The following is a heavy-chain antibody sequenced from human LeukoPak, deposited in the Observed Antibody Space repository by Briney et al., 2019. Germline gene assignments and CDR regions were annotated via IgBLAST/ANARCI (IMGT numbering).Heavy chain of an antibody. CDR1: GFTFSSYA. CDR2: ISYDGSNK. CDR3: ASRTVNFSYYYYMDV. J-gene: IGHJ6*03. D-gene: IGHD4-17*01. Sequence: PGGSLRLSCAASGFTFSSYAMHWVRQAPGRGLEWVAVISYDGSNKYYADSVKGRFTISRDNSKNTLYLQMNSLRAEDTAVYYCASRTVNFSYYYYMDVWGKGTTVTVSS. V-gene: IGHV3-30*01.